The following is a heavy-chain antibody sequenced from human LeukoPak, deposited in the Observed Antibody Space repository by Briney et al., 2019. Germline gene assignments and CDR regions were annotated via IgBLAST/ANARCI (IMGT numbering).Heavy chain of an antibody. CDR3: ARVLLGYCSSTSCTPLYYFDY. CDR1: GGSISSYY. Sequence: SEILSLTCTVSGGSISSYYWSWIRQPPGKGLEWIGYIYYSGSTNYNPSLKSRVTISVDTSKNQFSLKLSSVTAADTAVYYCARVLLGYCSSTSCTPLYYFDYWGQGTLVTVSS. J-gene: IGHJ4*02. V-gene: IGHV4-59*01. CDR2: IYYSGST. D-gene: IGHD2-2*01.